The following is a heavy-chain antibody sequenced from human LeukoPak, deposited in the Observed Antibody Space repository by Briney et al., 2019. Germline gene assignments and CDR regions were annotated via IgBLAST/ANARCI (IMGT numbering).Heavy chain of an antibody. V-gene: IGHV3-30*02. D-gene: IGHD2-15*01. CDR1: GFTFSSYV. J-gene: IGHJ4*02. Sequence: PGGCLRLSCAASGFTFSSYVMHWVRQAPGKGLEWVAFIRYDGSDKYYADSVKGRFTISRDNSKNTLYLQIHSLKTEDTAVYYCTTDGLYSIDNWGQGTLVTVSS. CDR3: TTDGLYSIDN. CDR2: IRYDGSDK.